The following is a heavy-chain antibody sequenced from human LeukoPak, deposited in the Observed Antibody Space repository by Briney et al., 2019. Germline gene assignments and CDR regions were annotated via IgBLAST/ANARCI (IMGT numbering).Heavy chain of an antibody. CDR3: AKDIRGYYDDSGYINF. J-gene: IGHJ4*02. CDR1: GFTLDDYA. V-gene: IGHV3-9*03. CDR2: ISWNSARI. Sequence: GGSLRLSCAVSGFTLDDYAMHWVRQAPGKGLEWVSSISWNSARIAYADSVKGRFSISRDNARNSLYLQMNSLRSEDMAFYYCAKDIRGYYDDSGYINFWGQGTLVIVSS. D-gene: IGHD3-22*01.